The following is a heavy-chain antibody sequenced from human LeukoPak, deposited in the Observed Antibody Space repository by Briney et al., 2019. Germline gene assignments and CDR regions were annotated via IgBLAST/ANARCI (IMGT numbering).Heavy chain of an antibody. V-gene: IGHV3-20*04. J-gene: IGHJ4*02. CDR2: INWNGGST. D-gene: IGHD2-15*01. CDR1: GFTFDDYG. CDR3: ASLGYCSGGSCYARRDY. Sequence: PGGSLRLSCAASGFTFDDYGMSWVRQVPGKGLEWVSGINWNGGSTGYADSVKGRFTISRDNAKNSLYLQMNSLRAEDTALYYCASLGYCSGGSCYARRDYWGQGTLVTVSS.